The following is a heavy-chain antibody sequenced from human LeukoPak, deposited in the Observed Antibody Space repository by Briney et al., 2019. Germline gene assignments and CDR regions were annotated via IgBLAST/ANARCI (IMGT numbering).Heavy chain of an antibody. V-gene: IGHV3-23*01. Sequence: AGGSLRLYCAASGFTFSSYAMSWVRQAPGKGLEWVSAISGSGGSTYYADSVKGRFTISRDNSKNTLYLQMNSLRAEDTAVYYCAKEVSVSRWLLLGDYFDYWGQGTLVTVSS. D-gene: IGHD2-15*01. CDR1: GFTFSSYA. J-gene: IGHJ4*02. CDR2: ISGSGGST. CDR3: AKEVSVSRWLLLGDYFDY.